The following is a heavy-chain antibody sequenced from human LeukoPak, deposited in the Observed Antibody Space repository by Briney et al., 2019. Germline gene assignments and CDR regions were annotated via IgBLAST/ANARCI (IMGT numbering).Heavy chain of an antibody. J-gene: IGHJ3*02. CDR2: ISSSGSTI. Sequence: GGSLRLSCAASGFTFSDYYMSWIRQAPGKGLEWVSYISSSGSTIYYADSVKGRFTISRDNAKNSLYLQMNSLRAEDTAVCYCAREGHYYDSSGYPPDAFDIWGQGTMVTVSS. D-gene: IGHD3-22*01. CDR3: AREGHYYDSSGYPPDAFDI. V-gene: IGHV3-11*01. CDR1: GFTFSDYY.